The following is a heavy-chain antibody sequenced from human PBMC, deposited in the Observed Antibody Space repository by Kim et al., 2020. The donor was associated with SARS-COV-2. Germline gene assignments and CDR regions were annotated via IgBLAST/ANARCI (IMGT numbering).Heavy chain of an antibody. D-gene: IGHD3-16*02. CDR3: ARALLYDYIWGSYRPLYYFDY. CDR1: GYTFTSYG. V-gene: IGHV1-18*01. J-gene: IGHJ4*02. CDR2: ISAYNGNT. Sequence: ASVKVSCKASGYTFTSYGISWVRQAPGQGLEWMGWISAYNGNTNYAQKLQGRVTMTTDTSTSTAYMELRSLRSDDTAVYYCARALLYDYIWGSYRPLYYFDYWGQGTLVTVSS.